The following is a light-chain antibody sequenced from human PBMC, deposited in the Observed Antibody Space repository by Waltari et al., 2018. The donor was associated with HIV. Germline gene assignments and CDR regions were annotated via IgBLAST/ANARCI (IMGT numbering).Light chain of an antibody. CDR3: QQYNNWPLT. Sequence: EIVMTQSPATLSVSPGERATLSCRASQSANSNLAWYQQKPGQAPRLLIYGASTRYTGIPARCSGCASGTDLTLTISSLQSEDFAVYDWQQYNNWPLTFGGGTKVEIK. CDR1: QSANSN. J-gene: IGKJ4*01. V-gene: IGKV3-15*01. CDR2: GAS.